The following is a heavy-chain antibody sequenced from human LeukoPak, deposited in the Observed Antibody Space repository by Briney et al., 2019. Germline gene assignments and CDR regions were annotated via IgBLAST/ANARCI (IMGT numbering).Heavy chain of an antibody. CDR3: TTDPWGIVVVPAATIPGADMDV. D-gene: IGHD2-2*01. CDR1: GFTFSNAW. J-gene: IGHJ6*04. CDR2: IKSKTDGGTT. V-gene: IGHV3-15*01. Sequence: GGSLRLSCAASGFTFSNAWMSWVRQAPGKGLEWVGHIKSKTDGGTTDYAAPVKGRFTISRDDSKNTLYLQMNSLKTEDTAVYYCTTDPWGIVVVPAATIPGADMDVWGKGTTVTVSS.